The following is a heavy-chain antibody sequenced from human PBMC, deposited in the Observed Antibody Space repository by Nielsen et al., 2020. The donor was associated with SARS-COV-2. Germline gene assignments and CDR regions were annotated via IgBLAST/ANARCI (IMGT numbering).Heavy chain of an antibody. CDR1: GYSISSGYY. Sequence: SETLSLTCTVSGYSISSGYYWGWIRQPPGKGLEWIGSIYHSGSTYYNPSLKSRVTISVDTSKNQFPLKLSSVTAADTAVYYCAREGADSSGYLDWFDPWGQGTLVTVSS. CDR2: IYHSGST. V-gene: IGHV4-38-2*02. D-gene: IGHD3-22*01. J-gene: IGHJ5*02. CDR3: AREGADSSGYLDWFDP.